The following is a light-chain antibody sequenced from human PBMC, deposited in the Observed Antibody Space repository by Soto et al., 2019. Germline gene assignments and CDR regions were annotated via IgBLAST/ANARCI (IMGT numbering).Light chain of an antibody. CDR3: QSYDSSLSVLYV. J-gene: IGLJ1*01. Sequence: QPVLTQPPSVSVAPGQRVTISCTGSSSNIGAGYDVHWYQQLPGTAPKLLIYDNSNRPSGVPDRFSGSKSGTSASLAITGLQAEDEADYYCQSYDSSLSVLYVFGTGTKLTVL. CDR2: DNS. V-gene: IGLV1-40*01. CDR1: SSNIGAGYD.